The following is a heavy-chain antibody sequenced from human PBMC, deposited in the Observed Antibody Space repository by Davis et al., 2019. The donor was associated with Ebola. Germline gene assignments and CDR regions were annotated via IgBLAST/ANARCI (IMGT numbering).Heavy chain of an antibody. J-gene: IGHJ4*02. V-gene: IGHV3-33*01. CDR3: ARGSIAVPLVFSY. Sequence: PAGSLRLSCAASGFTFSSYGMHWVRQAPGKGLEWVAVIWYDGSNKYYADSVKGRFTISRDNSKNTLYLQMNSLRAEDTAVYYCARGSIAVPLVFSYWGQGTLVTVSS. CDR1: GFTFSSYG. D-gene: IGHD6-19*01. CDR2: IWYDGSNK.